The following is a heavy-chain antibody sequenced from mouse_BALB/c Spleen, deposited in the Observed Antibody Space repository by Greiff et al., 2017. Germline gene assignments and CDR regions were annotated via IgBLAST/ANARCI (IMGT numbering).Heavy chain of an antibody. CDR1: GFSLTDYG. V-gene: IGHV2-6-5*01. D-gene: IGHD1-1*01. CDR3: AKDDYGSSSGLFAY. CDR2: IWGGGST. J-gene: IGHJ3*01. Sequence: QVQLQQSGPGLVAPSQSLSITCTVSGFSLTDYGVSWIRQPPGKGLEWLGVIWGGGSTYYNSALKSRLSISKDNSKSQVFLKMNSLQTDDTAMYYCAKDDYGSSSGLFAYWGQGTLVTVSA.